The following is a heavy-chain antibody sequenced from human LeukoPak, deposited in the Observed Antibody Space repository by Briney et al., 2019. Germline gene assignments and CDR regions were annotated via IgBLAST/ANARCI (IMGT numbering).Heavy chain of an antibody. CDR1: GFTFSDYA. CDR2: INHSGST. D-gene: IGHD6-19*01. J-gene: IGHJ4*02. V-gene: IGHV4-34*01. Sequence: GSLRLSCAASGFTFSDYAMSWVRQPPGKGLEWIGEINHSGSTNYNPSLKSRVTISVDTSKNQFSLKLSSVTAADTAVYYCARDSLKSSGWLLYWGQGTLVTVSS. CDR3: ARDSLKSSGWLLY.